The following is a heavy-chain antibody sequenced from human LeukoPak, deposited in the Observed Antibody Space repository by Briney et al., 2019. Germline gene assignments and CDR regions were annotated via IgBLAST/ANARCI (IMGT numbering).Heavy chain of an antibody. V-gene: IGHV3-9*01. CDR3: AKDTGYSSGWYDY. D-gene: IGHD6-19*01. J-gene: IGHJ4*02. CDR2: ISWNSGSI. Sequence: GGSLRLSCAASGFTFDDYAMHWVRQAPGKGLEWVSGISWNSGSIGYADSVKGRFTISRDNAKNSLYLRMNSLRAEDTALYYCAKDTGYSSGWYDYWGQGTLVTVSS. CDR1: GFTFDDYA.